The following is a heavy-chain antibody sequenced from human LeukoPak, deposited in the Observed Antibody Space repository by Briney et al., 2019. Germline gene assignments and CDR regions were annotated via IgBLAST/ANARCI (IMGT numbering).Heavy chain of an antibody. D-gene: IGHD3-10*01. V-gene: IGHV1-69*06. J-gene: IGHJ4*02. CDR3: ARGPEGITMVRGVLDY. CDR1: GGTFSSYA. CDR2: IIPIFGTA. Sequence: SVKVSCKASGGTFSSYAISWVRQAPGQGLEWMGGIIPIFGTANYAQKFQGRVTITADKSTSTAYMELSSLRSEDTAVYYCARGPEGITMVRGVLDYWGQGTLVTVSS.